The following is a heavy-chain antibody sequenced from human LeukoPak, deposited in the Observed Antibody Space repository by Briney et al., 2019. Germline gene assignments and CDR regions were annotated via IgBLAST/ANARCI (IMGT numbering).Heavy chain of an antibody. Sequence: GGSLRLSCAASGFTFSSYGMHWVRQAPGKGLEWVAFIRYDGSNKYYADSVKGRFTISRSNSKNTLYLQMDSLRAEDTAVYYCAKIPYAGAAYPYFDYWGQGTLVTVSS. V-gene: IGHV3-30*02. CDR2: IRYDGSNK. CDR3: AKIPYAGAAYPYFDY. J-gene: IGHJ4*02. CDR1: GFTFSSYG. D-gene: IGHD1-26*01.